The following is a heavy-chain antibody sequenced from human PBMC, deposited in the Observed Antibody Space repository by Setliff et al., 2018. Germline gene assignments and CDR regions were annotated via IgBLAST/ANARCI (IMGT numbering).Heavy chain of an antibody. CDR2: INPSGGST. Sequence: ASVKVSCKASGYTFTSYYMHWVRQAPGQGLEWMGIINPSGGSTSYAQKFQGRVTMTRDTSTSTVYMELRSLRSDDTAVYYCARGETVTTLGYYYYYGMDVWGQGTTVTVSS. J-gene: IGHJ6*02. V-gene: IGHV1-46*01. CDR1: GYTFTSYY. CDR3: ARGETVTTLGYYYYYGMDV. D-gene: IGHD4-17*01.